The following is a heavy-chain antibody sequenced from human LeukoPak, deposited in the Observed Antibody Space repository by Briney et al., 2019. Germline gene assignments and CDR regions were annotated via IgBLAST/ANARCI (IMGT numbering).Heavy chain of an antibody. CDR2: IIPIFGTA. Sequence: ASVKVSCKASGGTFSSYAISWVRQAPGQGLEWMGGIIPIFGTANYAQKFQGRVTITTDESTSTAYMELSSLRSEDAAVYYCHIVVVIKGTGYWGQGTLVTVSS. CDR1: GGTFSSYA. CDR3: HIVVVIKGTGY. J-gene: IGHJ4*02. D-gene: IGHD3-22*01. V-gene: IGHV1-69*05.